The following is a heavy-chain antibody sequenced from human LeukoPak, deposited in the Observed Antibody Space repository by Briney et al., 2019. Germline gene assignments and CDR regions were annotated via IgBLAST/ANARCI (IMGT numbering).Heavy chain of an antibody. V-gene: IGHV3-48*02. CDR3: ARESRESCAAFDI. CDR1: GFTFRTYS. Sequence: PGGSLRLSCAASGFTFRTYSMNWVRQAPGKGLEWVSYISSSSSSIFYADSVKGRFTISRDNAKNSLYLQMNSQRDEDTAVYYCARESRESCAAFDIWGQGTMVTVSS. J-gene: IGHJ3*02. CDR2: ISSSSSSI.